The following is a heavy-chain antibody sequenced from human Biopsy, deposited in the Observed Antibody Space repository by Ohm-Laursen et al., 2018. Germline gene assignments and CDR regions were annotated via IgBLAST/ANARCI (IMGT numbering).Heavy chain of an antibody. CDR3: AGIVLGPTNDAFDI. D-gene: IGHD1-26*01. CDR2: IYPGGGT. Sequence: SETLSLTCTVSGDSIRNYYWSWIRQAAGKGLEWIGRIYPGGGTIYNPSLKSRVTMSVDTSKNHFSLNLNSVTAADTAVYYCAGIVLGPTNDAFDIWGQGTMVTVFS. V-gene: IGHV4-4*07. J-gene: IGHJ3*02. CDR1: GDSIRNYY.